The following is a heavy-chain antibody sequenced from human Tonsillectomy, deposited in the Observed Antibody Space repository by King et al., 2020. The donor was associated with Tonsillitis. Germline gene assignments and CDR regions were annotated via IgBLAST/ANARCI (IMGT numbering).Heavy chain of an antibody. J-gene: IGHJ4*02. V-gene: IGHV4-30-4*08. D-gene: IGHD3-10*01. Sequence: VQLQESGPGLVKPSQTLSLTCTVSGGSITSGDYFWTWIRQPPGKGLEWIGHISYSGSTYNNPSLESRVTASVDTSKNQFSLRLTSVTAADTAVYYCARAGGVGIIRGVIVDWGQGTLVTVSS. CDR2: ISYSGST. CDR1: GGSITSGDYF. CDR3: ARAGGVGIIRGVIVD.